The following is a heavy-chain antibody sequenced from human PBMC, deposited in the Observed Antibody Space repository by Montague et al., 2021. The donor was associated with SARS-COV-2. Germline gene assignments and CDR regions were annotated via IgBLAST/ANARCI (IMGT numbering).Heavy chain of an antibody. J-gene: IGHJ3*02. Sequence: SETLSLTCTVSGGSISSSSYYWGWIRQPPGKGLEWIGCIYYSGSTYYNPSLKSRVTISVDTSKNQFSLKLSSVTAADTAVYYCATYYDILTGYYIEAFDIWGQGTMVTVSS. CDR2: IYYSGST. V-gene: IGHV4-39*01. D-gene: IGHD3-9*01. CDR1: GGSISSSSYY. CDR3: ATYYDILTGYYIEAFDI.